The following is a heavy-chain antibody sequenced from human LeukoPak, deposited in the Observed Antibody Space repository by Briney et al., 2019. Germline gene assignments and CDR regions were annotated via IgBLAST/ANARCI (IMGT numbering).Heavy chain of an antibody. V-gene: IGHV3-33*01. CDR1: GFTFSSYG. D-gene: IGHD1-14*01. CDR3: ARGGHNHSWDRFDY. J-gene: IGHJ4*02. Sequence: GRSLRLSCAASGFTFSSYGMHWVRQAPGKGLEWVAVIWYDGSNKYYADSVKGRFTISRDNSKNTLYLQMNSLRAEDTAVYYCARGGHNHSWDRFDYWGQGTLVTVSS. CDR2: IWYDGSNK.